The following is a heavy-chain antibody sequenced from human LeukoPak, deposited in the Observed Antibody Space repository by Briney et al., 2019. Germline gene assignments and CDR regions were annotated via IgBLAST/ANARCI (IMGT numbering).Heavy chain of an antibody. CDR3: AKSRHIAASNDAFDI. V-gene: IGHV3-48*03. CDR1: GFTFSSYE. CDR2: ISSSGSTI. D-gene: IGHD2-15*01. J-gene: IGHJ3*02. Sequence: GGSLRLACAASGFTFSSYEMNWVRQAPGKGLEWVSYISSSGSTIYYADSVKGRFTISRDNAKNSLYLQMNSLRAEDTAVYYCAKSRHIAASNDAFDIWGQGTMVTVSS.